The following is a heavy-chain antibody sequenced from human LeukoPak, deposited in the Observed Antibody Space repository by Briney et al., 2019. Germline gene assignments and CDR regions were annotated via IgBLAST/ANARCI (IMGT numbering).Heavy chain of an antibody. D-gene: IGHD4/OR15-4a*01. CDR1: GYTFTSYD. V-gene: IGHV1-8*01. Sequence: APVKVSCKASGYTFTSYDINWVRQATGQGLEWMGWMNPNSGNTGYAQKFQGRVTMTRNTSISTAYMELSSLRSEDTAVYYCARALYNYGANPFGYYMDVWGKGTTVTVSS. CDR2: MNPNSGNT. J-gene: IGHJ6*03. CDR3: ARALYNYGANPFGYYMDV.